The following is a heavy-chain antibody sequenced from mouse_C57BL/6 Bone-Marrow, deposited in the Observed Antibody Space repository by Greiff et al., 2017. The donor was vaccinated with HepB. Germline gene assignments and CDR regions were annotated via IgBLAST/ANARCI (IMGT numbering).Heavy chain of an antibody. CDR2: IYPRSGNT. CDR3: ARLRFYFDY. J-gene: IGHJ2*01. V-gene: IGHV1-81*01. Sequence: QVQLKHSGAELARPGASVKLSCKASGYTFTSYGISWVKQRTGQGLEWIGEIYPRSGNTYYNEKFKGKATLTADKSSSTAYMELRSLTSEDSAVYFCARLRFYFDYWGQGTTLTVSS. D-gene: IGHD1-1*01. CDR1: GYTFTSYG.